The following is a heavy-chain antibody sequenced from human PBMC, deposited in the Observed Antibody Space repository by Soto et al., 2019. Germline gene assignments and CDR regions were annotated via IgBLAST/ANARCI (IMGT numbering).Heavy chain of an antibody. D-gene: IGHD5-12*01. CDR1: GYIFSTSA. J-gene: IGHJ4*02. Sequence: QAQLVQSGAEVKKPGASVKISCKASGYIFSTSAMHWVRQAPGQRLEWMGWINAGNGDTKYSQSFQGRVTITRDTSATTGYMELSSLRSEDTAVYYCATIGGYRDYWGQGTLVTVSS. V-gene: IGHV1-3*01. CDR3: ATIGGYRDY. CDR2: INAGNGDT.